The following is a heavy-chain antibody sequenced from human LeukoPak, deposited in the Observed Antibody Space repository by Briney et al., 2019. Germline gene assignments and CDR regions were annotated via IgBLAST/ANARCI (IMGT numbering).Heavy chain of an antibody. D-gene: IGHD4-17*01. CDR3: ATDYGDYRGYYYYYMDV. CDR1: GYTFTDYY. J-gene: IGHJ6*03. V-gene: IGHV1-2*02. CDR2: INPYSGGT. Sequence: ASVKVSCKTSGYTFTDYYLNWVRQAPGQGLEWMGWINPYSGGTNFAQKFQGRVTMTRDTSFSTAYMELSRLRSDDTAVYYCATDYGDYRGYYYYYMDVWGKGTTVTISS.